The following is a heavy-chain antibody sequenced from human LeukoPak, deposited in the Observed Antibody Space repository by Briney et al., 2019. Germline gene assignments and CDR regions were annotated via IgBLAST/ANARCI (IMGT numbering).Heavy chain of an antibody. Sequence: SQTLSLTCTVSGGSISSGGYYWSWIRQHPGKGLEWIGYISYSGSTYYNPSLKSRVTISVDMSKSQFSLKLSSVTAADTAVYYCARVLFGVAIPYYFDSWGQGTLVTVSS. V-gene: IGHV4-31*03. CDR3: ARVLFGVAIPYYFDS. J-gene: IGHJ4*02. D-gene: IGHD3-3*01. CDR2: ISYSGST. CDR1: GGSISSGGYY.